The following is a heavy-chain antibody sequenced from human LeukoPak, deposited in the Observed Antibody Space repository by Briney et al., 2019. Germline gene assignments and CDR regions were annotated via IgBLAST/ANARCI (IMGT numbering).Heavy chain of an antibody. CDR2: ISGSGGST. Sequence: SGGSLRLSCAASGFTLSSYAMSWVRQAPGKGLEWVSAISGSGGSTYYADSVKGRFTISRDNSKNTLYLQMNSLRAEDTAVYYCRMVTAITGDDAFDIWGQGTMVTVSS. J-gene: IGHJ3*02. D-gene: IGHD2-21*02. CDR3: RMVTAITGDDAFDI. V-gene: IGHV3-23*01. CDR1: GFTLSSYA.